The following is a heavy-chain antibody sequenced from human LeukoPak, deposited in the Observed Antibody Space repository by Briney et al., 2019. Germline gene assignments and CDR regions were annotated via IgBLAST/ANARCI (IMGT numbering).Heavy chain of an antibody. V-gene: IGHV4-34*01. CDR2: INHSGST. D-gene: IGHD1-26*01. CDR3: ARGGSYIRHNWFDP. Sequence: SETLSLTCAVYGGSFSGYYWNWIRQPPGKGLEWIGEINHSGSTNYNPSLKSRVTISVDTSKNQFSLKLSSVTAADTAVYYCARGGSYIRHNWFDPWGQGTLVTVSS. J-gene: IGHJ5*02. CDR1: GGSFSGYY.